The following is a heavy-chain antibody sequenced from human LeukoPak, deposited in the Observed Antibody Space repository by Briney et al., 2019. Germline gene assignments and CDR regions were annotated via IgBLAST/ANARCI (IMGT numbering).Heavy chain of an antibody. J-gene: IGHJ4*02. Sequence: EAGGSLRLSCAASGFIFSDYYMSWIRQAPGKGLEWISYISSSSSYTNYVDSVKGRFTISRDNSKNTLYVQMSSLRAEDTAVYYCARSNNGGWGYCDYWGQGSLVTVSS. CDR1: GFIFSDYY. D-gene: IGHD3-16*01. V-gene: IGHV3-11*06. CDR3: ARSNNGGWGYCDY. CDR2: ISSSSSYT.